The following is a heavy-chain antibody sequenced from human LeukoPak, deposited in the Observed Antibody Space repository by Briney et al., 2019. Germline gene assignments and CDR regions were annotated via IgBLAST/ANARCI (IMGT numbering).Heavy chain of an antibody. CDR1: GSTFSSHT. V-gene: IGHV3-48*04. CDR3: ARDLSVDALDI. Sequence: GGSLRLSCAASGSTFSSHTMNWVRQAPGRGLEWVSYISSTSTVIYYADSVKGRFTISRDNAKNSLYLQMNSLRAEDTAAYYCARDLSVDALDICGQGTVITVSS. D-gene: IGHD3-3*01. J-gene: IGHJ3*02. CDR2: ISSTSTVI.